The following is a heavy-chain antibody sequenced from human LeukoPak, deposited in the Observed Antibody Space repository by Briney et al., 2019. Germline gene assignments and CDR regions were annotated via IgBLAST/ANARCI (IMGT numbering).Heavy chain of an antibody. J-gene: IGHJ4*02. CDR3: AKSEGYYEY. CDR2: LSDTGYST. Sequence: PGGSLRLSCAASGLTLSTYAMNWVRQAPGKGLECVSSLSDTGYSTYYADSVKGRFTVSRDNSKNTLYLQMNSLRAEDTAVYYCAKSEGYYEYWGQGTLVTVSS. V-gene: IGHV3-23*01. CDR1: GLTLSTYA. D-gene: IGHD3-10*01.